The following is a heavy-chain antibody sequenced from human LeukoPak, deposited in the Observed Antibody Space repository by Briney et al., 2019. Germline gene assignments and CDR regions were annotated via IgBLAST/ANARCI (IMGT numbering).Heavy chain of an antibody. D-gene: IGHD2-15*01. CDR3: ACSGYCSGGSCYLGYWYFDL. Sequence: GGSLRLSCVASGFTLSNYAMSWVRQAPGKGLEWVSAISGFGDSTYYADSVKGRYTISRDNSKNTLYLQMNSLKAADTAVYYCACSGYCSGGSCYLGYWYFDLWGRGTLVTVSS. CDR1: GFTLSNYA. CDR2: ISGFGDST. V-gene: IGHV3-23*01. J-gene: IGHJ2*01.